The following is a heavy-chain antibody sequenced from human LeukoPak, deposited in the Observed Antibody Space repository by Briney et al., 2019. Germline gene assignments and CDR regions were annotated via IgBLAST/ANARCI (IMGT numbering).Heavy chain of an antibody. CDR3: ARAPGMDCSGGGCYFRDY. Sequence: PPETLSLTCTVSGGSISSYYWSWIRQPPGKGLEWIGYIYYSGSTNYNPSLKSRVTISVDTSKNQFSLKLSSVTAADTAVYYCARAPGMDCSGGGCYFRDYWGQGTLVTVSS. D-gene: IGHD2-15*01. V-gene: IGHV4-59*01. CDR1: GGSISSYY. CDR2: IYYSGST. J-gene: IGHJ4*02.